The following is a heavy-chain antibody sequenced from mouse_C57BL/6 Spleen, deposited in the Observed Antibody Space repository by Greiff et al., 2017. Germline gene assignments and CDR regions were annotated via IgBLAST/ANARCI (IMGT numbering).Heavy chain of an antibody. V-gene: IGHV1-52*01. D-gene: IGHD2-5*01. CDR2: IDPSDSET. CDR3: ARGAAYYSIPDY. CDR1: GYTFTSYW. Sequence: QVQLQQSGAELVRPGSSVKLSCKASGYTFTSYWMHWVKQRPIQGLEWIGNIDPSDSETHYNQKFKDKATLTVDKSSSTAYMQLSSLTSEDSAVYYCARGAAYYSIPDYWGQGTTLTVSS. J-gene: IGHJ2*01.